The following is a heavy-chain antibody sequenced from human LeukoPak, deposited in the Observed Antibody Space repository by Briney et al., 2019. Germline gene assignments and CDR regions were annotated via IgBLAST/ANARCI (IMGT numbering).Heavy chain of an antibody. CDR1: GFTLRGYS. V-gene: IGHV3-48*01. CDR2: ISSSSTTI. D-gene: IGHD4-23*01. J-gene: IGHJ6*03. Sequence: GGSLRLSCAASGFTLRGYSMTWVRQAPGKGLEWISYISSSSTTISYADSVKGRFTISRDNAKNSLYLQMNSLRAEDTAVYYCARETRYCMDVWGKGTTVTVTS. CDR3: ARETRYCMDV.